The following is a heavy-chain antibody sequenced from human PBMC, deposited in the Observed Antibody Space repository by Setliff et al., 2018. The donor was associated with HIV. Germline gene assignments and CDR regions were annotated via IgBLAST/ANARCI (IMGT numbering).Heavy chain of an antibody. CDR3: TTDWGGGGGAPLDP. D-gene: IGHD2-21*01. CDR2: IKRKTDGGTT. J-gene: IGHJ5*02. V-gene: IGHV3-15*01. CDR1: GFTFTDAW. Sequence: PGGSLRLSCTASGFTFTDAWLTWVRQAPGKGLEWVGRIKRKTDGGTTDYAAAVKGRFTISRDDSRNMLYLQMNNLKTEDTAVYYCTTDWGGGGGAPLDPWGQGTLVTVSS.